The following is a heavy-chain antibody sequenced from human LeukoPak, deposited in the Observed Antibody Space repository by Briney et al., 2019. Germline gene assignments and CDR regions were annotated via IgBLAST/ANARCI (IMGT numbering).Heavy chain of an antibody. J-gene: IGHJ4*02. V-gene: IGHV3-23*01. CDR3: AIKLPGSFPFDQ. CDR1: GVTFSNYA. CDR2: IGGGGGDI. Sequence: GGSLRLSCAASGVTFSNYAMAWVRQAPGKGLEWVSSIGGGGGDISYADSVKGRFTISRDNSKNMLYLQMNSLRAEDTAVYYCAIKLPGSFPFDQWGQGTLVTVSS. D-gene: IGHD1-7*01.